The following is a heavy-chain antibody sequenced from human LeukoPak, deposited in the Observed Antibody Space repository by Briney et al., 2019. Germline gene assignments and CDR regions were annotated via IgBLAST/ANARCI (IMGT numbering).Heavy chain of an antibody. CDR3: ARNDDYGGNVGY. D-gene: IGHD4-23*01. CDR1: GGTFSSYA. Sequence: SVKVYCKASGGTFSSYAISWVRQAPGQGLEWMGRIIPILGIANYAQKFQGRVTITADKSTSTAYMELSSLRSEDTAVYYCARNDDYGGNVGYWGQGTLVTVSS. CDR2: IIPILGIA. J-gene: IGHJ4*02. V-gene: IGHV1-69*04.